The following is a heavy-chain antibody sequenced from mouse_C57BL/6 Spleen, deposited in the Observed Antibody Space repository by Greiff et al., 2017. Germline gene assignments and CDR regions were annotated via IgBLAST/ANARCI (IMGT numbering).Heavy chain of an antibody. CDR1: GYTFTDYY. V-gene: IGHV1-26*01. Sequence: VQLQQSGPELVKPGASVKISCKASGYTFTDYYMNWVKQSHGKSLEWIGDINPNNGGTSYNQKFKGKATLAVAKSSSTAYLELRSLTSEASAVYYCARSVSYYGSPLGTYWYCDVWGTGTTVTVSS. D-gene: IGHD1-1*01. CDR3: ARSVSYYGSPLGTYWYCDV. CDR2: INPNNGGT. J-gene: IGHJ1*03.